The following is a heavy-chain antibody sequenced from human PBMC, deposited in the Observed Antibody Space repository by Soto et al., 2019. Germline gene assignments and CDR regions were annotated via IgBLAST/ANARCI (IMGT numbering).Heavy chain of an antibody. D-gene: IGHD2-21*02. CDR1: GGTISRYY. CDR3: ARDLWGYCGTDCYPLDV. V-gene: IGHV4-59*01. CDR2: MYNTGST. J-gene: IGHJ6*02. Sequence: QVQLQESGPGLVKPSETLSLTCTVSGGTISRYYWSWIRQPPGKGLEWIGYMYNTGSTVYNPSFKSRVPTSGDSAXNXFSLKLKSVTAADTAVYYCARDLWGYCGTDCYPLDVWGQGTTVTVSS.